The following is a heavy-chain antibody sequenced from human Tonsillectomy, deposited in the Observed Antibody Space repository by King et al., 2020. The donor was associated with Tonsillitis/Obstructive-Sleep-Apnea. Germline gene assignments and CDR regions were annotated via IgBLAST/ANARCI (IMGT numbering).Heavy chain of an antibody. CDR3: ASTPYGSGTYYYFDY. CDR2: ISGSGDST. CDR1: GLTFSSHA. D-gene: IGHD3-10*01. Sequence: VQLVESGGGLVQPGGSLRLSCEAAGLTFSSHAISWVRQAPGKGLEWVSGISGSGDSTYYVDSVKGRFTISRDKSKNTLFLQMNSLRAEDTAVYYCASTPYGSGTYYYFDYWGQGTLVTVSS. V-gene: IGHV3-23*04. J-gene: IGHJ4*02.